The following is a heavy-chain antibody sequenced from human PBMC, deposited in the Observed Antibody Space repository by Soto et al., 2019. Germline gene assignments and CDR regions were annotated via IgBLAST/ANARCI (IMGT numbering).Heavy chain of an antibody. CDR2: ITGNGDAT. J-gene: IGHJ4*02. D-gene: IGHD3-22*01. V-gene: IGHV3-23*01. CDR1: GFTFINTG. Sequence: GSLRLSCAGSGFTFINTGMSWVRQAPGQGLEWVSAITGNGDATYYADSVKGRFTISRDNSKSTLYLQMNSLRAEDTAVYYCAKIDGYFDYWGQGTLVTVSS. CDR3: AKIDGYFDY.